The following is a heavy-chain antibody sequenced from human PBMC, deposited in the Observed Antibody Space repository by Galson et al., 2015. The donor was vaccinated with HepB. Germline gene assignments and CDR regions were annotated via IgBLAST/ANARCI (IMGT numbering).Heavy chain of an antibody. Sequence: SVKVSCKASGYTFTGYYMHWVRQAPGQGLEWMGWINPNSGGTNYAQKFQGRVTMTSDTSISTTYIELSRLGSDDTAVYYCARADWNYANSWGQGTLVTVSS. CDR1: GYTFTGYY. CDR3: ARADWNYANS. J-gene: IGHJ4*03. V-gene: IGHV1-2*02. D-gene: IGHD1-7*01. CDR2: INPNSGGT.